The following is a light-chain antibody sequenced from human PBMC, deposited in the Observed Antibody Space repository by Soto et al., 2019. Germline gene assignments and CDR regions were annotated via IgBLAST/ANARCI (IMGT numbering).Light chain of an antibody. J-gene: IGKJ3*01. V-gene: IGKV3-20*01. Sequence: DIVLTHSPGTLSLSPGERATLSCSSSQSVSSSYLAWYQQKPGQAPRLLIYGASSRATGIPDRFIGSGSGTNLTPPISRLEPEDFAVYYCQQYGSSLRVTFGPGTKVDIK. CDR1: QSVSSSY. CDR3: QQYGSSLRVT. CDR2: GAS.